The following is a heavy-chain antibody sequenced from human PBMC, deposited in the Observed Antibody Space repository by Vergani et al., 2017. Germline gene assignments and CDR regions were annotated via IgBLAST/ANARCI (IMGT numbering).Heavy chain of an antibody. CDR3: ARAHEEPLYCSGGSCYSPDY. CDR2: INPNSGGT. CDR1: GYTFTGYY. Sequence: QVQLVQSGAEVKKPGASVKVSCKASGYTFTGYYMHWVRQAPGQGLEWMGWINPNSGGTNYAQKFQGRVTMTRNTAISTASMELSSLRSEDTAGYYCARAHEEPLYCSGGSCYSPDYWGQGTLVTVSS. D-gene: IGHD2-15*01. V-gene: IGHV1-2*02. J-gene: IGHJ4*02.